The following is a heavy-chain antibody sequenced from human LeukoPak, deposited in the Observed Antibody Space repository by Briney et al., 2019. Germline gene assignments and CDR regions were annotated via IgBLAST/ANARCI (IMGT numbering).Heavy chain of an antibody. CDR1: GFTFNTYS. Sequence: GALRLSCAASGFTFNTYSMNWVRQAPGKGLEWVSYITSSSSSIYYADSVKGRFTISRDNAKNSLYLQMNSLRAEDTAVYYCAREVGVDFWSGYSDYWGQGTLVTVSS. V-gene: IGHV3-48*01. J-gene: IGHJ4*02. CDR2: ITSSSSSI. CDR3: AREVGVDFWSGYSDY. D-gene: IGHD3-3*01.